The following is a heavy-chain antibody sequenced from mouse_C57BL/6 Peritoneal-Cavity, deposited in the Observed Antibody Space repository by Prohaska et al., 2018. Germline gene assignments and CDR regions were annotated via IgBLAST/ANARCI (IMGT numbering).Heavy chain of an antibody. CDR3: ALYYGSSCAGYFDV. D-gene: IGHD1-1*01. Sequence: GGGLVKPGGSLKLSCAASGFTFSDYGMHWVRQAPEKGLEWVAYISSGSSTIYYADTVNGRFTISRDNAKNTLFLQMTSLRSEDTAMYYCALYYGSSCAGYFDVWGTGTTVTVSS. V-gene: IGHV5-17*01. CDR1: GFTFSDYG. CDR2: ISSGSSTI. J-gene: IGHJ1*03.